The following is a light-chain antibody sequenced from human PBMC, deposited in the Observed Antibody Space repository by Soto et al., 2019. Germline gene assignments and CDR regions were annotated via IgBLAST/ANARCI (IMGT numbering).Light chain of an antibody. CDR3: QHYNSYSEA. CDR2: KAS. J-gene: IGKJ1*01. Sequence: DIQMPQSPSTLSGSVGDRVTITCRASQTISSWLAWYQQKPGKAPKLLIYKASTLKSWVTSRFSGSGSGTDFTLTISSLQPDDFATYYCQHYNSYSEAFGQGTKVELK. V-gene: IGKV1-5*03. CDR1: QTISSW.